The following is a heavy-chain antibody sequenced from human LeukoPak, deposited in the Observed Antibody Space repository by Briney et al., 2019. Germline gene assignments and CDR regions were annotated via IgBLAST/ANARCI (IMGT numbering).Heavy chain of an antibody. J-gene: IGHJ5*02. CDR3: ARTARRGIAATGSGNWFDP. CDR1: GGSFSGYY. Sequence: SETLSLTCAVYGGSFSGYYWSWIRQPPGKGLEWIGEINHSGSTNYNPSLKSRVTISVDTSKKQFSLKLSSVTAADTALYYCARTARRGIAATGSGNWFDPWGQGTLVTVSS. V-gene: IGHV4-34*01. CDR2: INHSGST. D-gene: IGHD6-13*01.